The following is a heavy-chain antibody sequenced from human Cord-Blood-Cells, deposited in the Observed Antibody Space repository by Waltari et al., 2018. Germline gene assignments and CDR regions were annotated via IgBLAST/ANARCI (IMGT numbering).Heavy chain of an antibody. CDR2: IKQDGSEK. CDR3: ARDPKTLWYFDL. Sequence: EVQLVESGGGLVQPGGSLRLACAASGFTFGSYWMSGVRQAPGKGLEWVANIKQDGSEKYYVDSVKGRFTISRDNAKNSLYLQMNSLRAEDTAVYYCARDPKTLWYFDLWGRGTLVTVSS. CDR1: GFTFGSYW. J-gene: IGHJ2*01. V-gene: IGHV3-7*01.